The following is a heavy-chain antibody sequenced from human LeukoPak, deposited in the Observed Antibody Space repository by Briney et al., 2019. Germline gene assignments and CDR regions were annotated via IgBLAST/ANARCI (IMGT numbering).Heavy chain of an antibody. CDR3: ARGTTPTVYGSGSYSKPNY. J-gene: IGHJ4*02. CDR1: GYTFTGYY. D-gene: IGHD3-10*01. CDR2: IYPSGGST. Sequence: GASVKVSCKASGYTFTGYYIHWVRQAPGQGLEWMGIIYPSGGSTTYAQKFQGRVTMTRDTSISTAYMELSRLRSDDTAVYYCARGTTPTVYGSGSYSKPNYWGQGTLVTVSS. V-gene: IGHV1-46*01.